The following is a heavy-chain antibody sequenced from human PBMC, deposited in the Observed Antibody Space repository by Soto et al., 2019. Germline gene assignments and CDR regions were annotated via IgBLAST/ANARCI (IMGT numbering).Heavy chain of an antibody. V-gene: IGHV3-53*04. CDR2: LHSGGDT. CDR3: ARDGPYYYASRMDV. CDR1: GIPVSSNY. J-gene: IGHJ6*02. D-gene: IGHD3-10*01. Sequence: EVQLVESGGGLVQPGGSLRLSCVASGIPVSSNYMTWVRQAPGKGLEWVSVLHSGGDTYYANSVKGRFTISRHDSTNTLFLQVNSLTADDTAVYYCARDGPYYYASRMDVWGQGTTVTVSS.